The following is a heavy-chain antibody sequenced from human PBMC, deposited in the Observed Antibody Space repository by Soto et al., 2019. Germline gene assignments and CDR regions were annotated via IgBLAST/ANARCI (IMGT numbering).Heavy chain of an antibody. J-gene: IGHJ4*02. CDR2: IYYSGST. Sequence: QVQLQESGPGLVKPSETLSLTCTVSGGSISGYYWNWIRQPPGKGLEWIGYIYYSGSTNYNPSLKSRLTISVDTSKNHFSLKLSSVTAADTAVYYCARATYYYDSSGYYGYYFDYWGQGTLVTVSS. D-gene: IGHD3-22*01. CDR1: GGSISGYY. CDR3: ARATYYYDSSGYYGYYFDY. V-gene: IGHV4-59*01.